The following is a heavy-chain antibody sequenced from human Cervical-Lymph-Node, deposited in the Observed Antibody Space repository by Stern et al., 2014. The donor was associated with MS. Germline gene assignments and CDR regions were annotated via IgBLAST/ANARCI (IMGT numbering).Heavy chain of an antibody. CDR3: ARVLALATSDS. CDR2: FSPSGSRT. J-gene: IGHJ4*02. V-gene: IGHV1-46*02. D-gene: IGHD1-1*01. CDR1: GYTFHRYY. Sequence: VHLVQSGAALKKPGASVKISCEASGYTFHRYYIHWLRQPLGQGLELVALFSPSGSRTSYAQRFQGRVTVTGDTSISTVYMELTGLKSEDTAVYYCARVLALATSDSWGQGTLVVVSS.